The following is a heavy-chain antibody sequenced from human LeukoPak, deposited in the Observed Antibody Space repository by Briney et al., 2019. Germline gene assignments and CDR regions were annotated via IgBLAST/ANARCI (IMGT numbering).Heavy chain of an antibody. CDR3: ARGIRGYSYYYYYGMDV. CDR1: GSSISSYY. J-gene: IGHJ6*02. CDR2: IYYSGST. D-gene: IGHD5-18*01. V-gene: IGHV4-59*08. Sequence: SETLSLTCTVSGSSISSYYWSWIRQPPGKGLEWIGYIYYSGSTNYNPSLKSRVAISVDTSKNQFSLKLSSVTAADTAVYYCARGIRGYSYYYYYGMDVWGQGTTVTVSS.